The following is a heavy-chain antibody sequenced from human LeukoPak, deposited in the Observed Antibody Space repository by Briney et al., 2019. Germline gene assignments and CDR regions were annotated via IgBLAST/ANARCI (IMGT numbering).Heavy chain of an antibody. CDR2: IYYSGST. J-gene: IGHJ4*02. D-gene: IGHD3-9*01. Sequence: SETLSLTCTVSGGSISSYYWSWIRQPPGKGLEWIGYIYYSGSTNYNPSLKSRVTISVDTSKNQFSLKLSSVTAADTAVYYCARRGSYYDILTGYSYYFDYWGQGTLATVSS. V-gene: IGHV4-59*01. CDR3: ARRGSYYDILTGYSYYFDY. CDR1: GGSISSYY.